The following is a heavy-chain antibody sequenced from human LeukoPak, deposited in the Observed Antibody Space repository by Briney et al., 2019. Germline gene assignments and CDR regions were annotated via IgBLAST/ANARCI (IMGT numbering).Heavy chain of an antibody. CDR3: ARSGYLHSGVYNWWFDP. J-gene: IGHJ5*02. V-gene: IGHV4-59*01. CDR1: GGSISSYY. D-gene: IGHD1-1*01. CDR2: IYYSGST. Sequence: PSETLSLTCTVSGGSISSYYWSWIRQPPGKGLEWIGYIYYSGSTNYNPSLMSRVTISVDTSKNQFFLKMSSVTAADTAVYYCARSGYLHSGVYNWWFDPWGQGTLVTVSS.